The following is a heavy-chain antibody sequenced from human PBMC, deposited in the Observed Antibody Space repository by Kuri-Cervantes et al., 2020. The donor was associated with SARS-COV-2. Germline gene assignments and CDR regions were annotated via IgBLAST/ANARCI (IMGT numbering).Heavy chain of an antibody. CDR1: GFTFSSYS. CDR2: ISSSSSTI. D-gene: IGHD4-17*01. Sequence: GESLKISCAASGFTFSSYSMNWVRQAPGKGLEWVSYISSSSSTIYYADSVKGRFTISRDNAKNSLYLQMNSLRAEDTAVYYCAKDSLRRPFYYYYYYMDVWGKGTTVTVSS. J-gene: IGHJ6*03. CDR3: AKDSLRRPFYYYYYYMDV. V-gene: IGHV3-48*01.